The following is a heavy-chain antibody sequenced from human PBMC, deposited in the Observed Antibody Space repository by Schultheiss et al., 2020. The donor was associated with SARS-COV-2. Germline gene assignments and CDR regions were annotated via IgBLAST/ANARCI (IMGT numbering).Heavy chain of an antibody. V-gene: IGHV3-33*01. CDR1: GFTFTNYA. Sequence: GGSLRLSCAASGFTFTNYAMHWVRQAPGKGLEWVAVIWYDGSNKYYADSVKGRFTISRDNAKNSLYLQMNSLRAEDTAVYYCARDSLHSDYWGQGTLVTVSS. CDR2: IWYDGSNK. D-gene: IGHD2-15*01. J-gene: IGHJ4*02. CDR3: ARDSLHSDY.